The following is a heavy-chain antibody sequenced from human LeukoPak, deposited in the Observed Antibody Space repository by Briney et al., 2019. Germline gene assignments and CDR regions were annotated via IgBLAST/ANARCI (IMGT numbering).Heavy chain of an antibody. J-gene: IGHJ4*02. CDR1: GFTFSSYA. Sequence: GGSLRLSCAASGFTFSSYAMSWVRQAPGKGLEWVSGISGSGGSTYYADPVKGRFTISRDNSKNTLYLQMNSLRAEDTAVYYCAKNEQQLTYYFDYWGQGTLVTVSS. D-gene: IGHD6-13*01. V-gene: IGHV3-23*01. CDR3: AKNEQQLTYYFDY. CDR2: ISGSGGST.